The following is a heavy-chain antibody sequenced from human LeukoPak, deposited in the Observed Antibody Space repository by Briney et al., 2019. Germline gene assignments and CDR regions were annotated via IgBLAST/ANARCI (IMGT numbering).Heavy chain of an antibody. V-gene: IGHV3-21*01. CDR1: GFTFSSYS. Sequence: GGSPRLSCAASGFTFSSYSMNWVRQPPGKGLEWVSCISSGSSYIYYADSVKGRFTISRDNAKNSLYLQMNSLRAEDTAVYYCASGSGSWHYFDYWGQGTLVTVSS. CDR2: ISSGSSYI. J-gene: IGHJ4*02. CDR3: ASGSGSWHYFDY. D-gene: IGHD6-13*01.